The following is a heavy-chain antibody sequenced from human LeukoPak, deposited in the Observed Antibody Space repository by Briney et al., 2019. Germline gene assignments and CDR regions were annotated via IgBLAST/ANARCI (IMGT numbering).Heavy chain of an antibody. V-gene: IGHV3-7*01. CDR3: ARGYPAAGTDY. D-gene: IGHD6-13*01. J-gene: IGHJ4*02. Sequence: GGSLRLSCAASGFTFSANWMSWVRQAPGKGPEWVANINQDESTKYYVDSVKGRFTISRDSAKNSLYLQMNSLRAEDTAVYYCARGYPAAGTDYWGQGTLVTVSS. CDR2: INQDESTK. CDR1: GFTFSANW.